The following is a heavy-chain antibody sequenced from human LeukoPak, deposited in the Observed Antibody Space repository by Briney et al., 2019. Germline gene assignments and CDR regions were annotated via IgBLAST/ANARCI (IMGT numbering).Heavy chain of an antibody. V-gene: IGHV4-34*01. D-gene: IGHD6-13*01. CDR1: GGSFSGYY. Sequence: PSETLSLTCAVYGGSFSGYYWSWIRQPPGKGLEWIGEIIHSGSTNYNPSLKSRVTISVDTSKNQFSLKLSSVTAADTAVYYCARGYNGSWSKAEYYYYYMDVWGKGTTVTVSS. J-gene: IGHJ6*03. CDR3: ARGYNGSWSKAEYYYYYMDV. CDR2: IIHSGST.